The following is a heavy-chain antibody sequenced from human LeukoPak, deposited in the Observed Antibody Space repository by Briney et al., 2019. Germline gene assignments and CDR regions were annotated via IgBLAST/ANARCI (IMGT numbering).Heavy chain of an antibody. CDR1: GGSFSGYY. Sequence: SETLSLTCAVYGGSFSGYYWSWIRQPPGKGPEWIGEINHSGSTNYNPSLKSRVTISVDTSKNQFSLKLSSVTAADTAVYYCARCGYYLDFWGQGPLVTVSS. CDR3: ARCGYYLDF. V-gene: IGHV4-34*01. D-gene: IGHD6-25*01. J-gene: IGHJ4*02. CDR2: INHSGST.